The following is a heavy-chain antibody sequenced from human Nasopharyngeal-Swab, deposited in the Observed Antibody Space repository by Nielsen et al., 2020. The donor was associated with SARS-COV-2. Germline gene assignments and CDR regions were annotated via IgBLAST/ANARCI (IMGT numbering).Heavy chain of an antibody. D-gene: IGHD3-22*01. V-gene: IGHV3-23*01. CDR3: AKAARITMIVVYDY. CDR2: ISGSGDST. Sequence: WIRQRPGKGLEWASAISGSGDSTYYADSVKGRFTISRDNSKNTLYLQMNSLRAEDTAVYYCAKAARITMIVVYDYWGQGTLVTVSS. J-gene: IGHJ4*02.